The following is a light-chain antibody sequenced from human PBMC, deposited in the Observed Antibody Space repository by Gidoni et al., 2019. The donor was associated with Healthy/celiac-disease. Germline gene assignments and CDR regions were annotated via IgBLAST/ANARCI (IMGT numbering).Light chain of an antibody. V-gene: IGKV4-1*01. CDR1: QSVLYSSKNKNY. J-gene: IGKJ3*01. CDR3: QQYYSTPFT. CDR2: WAS. Sequence: DIVMTQSPDSLAASLGERATINCKSSQSVLYSSKNKNYLAWYQQKPGQPPKLLIYWASTRESGVPDRFSGRGSGTDFTLTISSLQAEDVAVYYCQQYYSTPFTFGPGTKVDIK.